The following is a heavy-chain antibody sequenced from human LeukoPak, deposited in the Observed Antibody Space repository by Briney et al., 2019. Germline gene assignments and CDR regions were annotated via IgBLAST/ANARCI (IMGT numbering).Heavy chain of an antibody. CDR3: ARGPSGIMRYYYDSSGYFNY. J-gene: IGHJ4*02. CDR2: IYTSGST. V-gene: IGHV4-61*02. D-gene: IGHD3-22*01. CDR1: GGSISSGSYY. Sequence: SETLSLTCTVSGGSISSGSYYWSWIRQPAGKGLEWIGRIYTSGSTNYNPSLKSRVTISVDTSKNQFSLKLSSVTAADTAVYYCARGPSGIMRYYYDSSGYFNYWGQGTLVTVSS.